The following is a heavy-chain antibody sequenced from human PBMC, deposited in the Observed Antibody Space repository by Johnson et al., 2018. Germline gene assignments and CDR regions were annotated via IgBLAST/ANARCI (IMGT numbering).Heavy chain of an antibody. CDR3: ARHATVGYSYGEDAFDI. D-gene: IGHD5-18*01. J-gene: IGHJ3*02. CDR2: INWNGGST. CDR1: GFTFDDYG. V-gene: IGHV3-20*04. Sequence: EVQLVESGGGLVQPGRSLRLSCIGSGFTFDDYGMSWVRQAPGKGLEWVSGINWNGGSTGYADSVKGRFTISADKSISTADLQWSSLKAPETAMYYCARHATVGYSYGEDAFDIWGQGTMVTVSS.